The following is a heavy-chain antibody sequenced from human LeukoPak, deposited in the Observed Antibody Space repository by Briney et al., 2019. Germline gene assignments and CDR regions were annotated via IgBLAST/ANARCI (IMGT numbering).Heavy chain of an antibody. Sequence: GASVKLSCKASGLTFSSYWINWVRQAPGQGLEWVGYINPGGSEKYYVDSVKGRFTISRDNTKNSLYLQMNSLRAEDTAVYYCARDPDMVRGVNFDYWGQGTLVTVSS. CDR3: ARDPDMVRGVNFDY. CDR2: INPGGSEK. D-gene: IGHD3-10*01. CDR1: GLTFSSYW. J-gene: IGHJ4*02. V-gene: IGHV3-7*05.